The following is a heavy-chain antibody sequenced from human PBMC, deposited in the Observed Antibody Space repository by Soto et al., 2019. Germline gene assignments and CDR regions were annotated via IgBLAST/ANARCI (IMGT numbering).Heavy chain of an antibody. Sequence: QVQLVQSGAEVKKPGASVKVSCKASGYTFTSYAMHCVRQAPGQRLEWMGWINAANGNTKYSQKFQGRVSIIRDTSASTSYMELSSLRSEDTAVYYCARNMDVWGLGTTVTVSS. CDR1: GYTFTSYA. CDR2: INAANGNT. CDR3: ARNMDV. J-gene: IGHJ6*02. V-gene: IGHV1-3*01.